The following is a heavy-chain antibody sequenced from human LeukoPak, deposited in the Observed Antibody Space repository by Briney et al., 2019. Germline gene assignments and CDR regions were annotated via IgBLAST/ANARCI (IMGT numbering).Heavy chain of an antibody. CDR3: AKAPYNWNYLHTTYYFDY. D-gene: IGHD1-7*01. J-gene: IGHJ4*02. CDR1: GFTFSSYA. CDR2: ISGSGGST. V-gene: IGHV3-23*01. Sequence: GGSLRLSCAASGFTFSSYAMSWVRQAPGKGLEWVSAISGSGGSTYYADSVKGRFTISRDNSKNTLYLQVNSLRAEDTAVYYCAKAPYNWNYLHTTYYFDYWGQGTLVTVSS.